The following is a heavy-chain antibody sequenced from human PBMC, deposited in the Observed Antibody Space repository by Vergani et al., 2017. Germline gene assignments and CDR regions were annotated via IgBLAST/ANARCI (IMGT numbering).Heavy chain of an antibody. CDR2: INTYNGNT. CDR1: GYTFIRYG. CDR3: VRDDATVTRGDF. J-gene: IGHJ4*02. D-gene: IGHD4-17*01. V-gene: IGHV1-18*01. Sequence: QVPLVPSGAAVKKPGASVKVSCKASGYTFIRYGISWVRQAPGQGLEWMGWINTYNGNTNYAQKLQGRVIMTTDTSTSIAYMELRSLRSDDTAVYYCVRDDATVTRGDFWGQGTLVTVSS.